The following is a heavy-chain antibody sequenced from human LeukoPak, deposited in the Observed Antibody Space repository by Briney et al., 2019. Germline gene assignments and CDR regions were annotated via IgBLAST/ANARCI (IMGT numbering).Heavy chain of an antibody. D-gene: IGHD6-19*01. J-gene: IGHJ4*02. CDR2: IIPIFGTA. CDR3: ARDLEYSSGWYGGY. V-gene: IGHV1-69*13. CDR1: GGTFSSYA. Sequence: SVKVSCKASGGTFSSYAISWVRQAPGQGLEWMGGIIPIFGTANYAQKFQGRVTITADESTSTAYMELSSLRSEDTAVYYCARDLEYSSGWYGGYWGQGILVTVSS.